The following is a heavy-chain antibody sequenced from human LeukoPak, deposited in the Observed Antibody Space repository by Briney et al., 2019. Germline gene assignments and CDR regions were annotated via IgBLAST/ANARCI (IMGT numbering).Heavy chain of an antibody. CDR3: ASGISRYCSGGSCYSWFDP. Sequence: SETLSLTCAGYGVSFSGYYWSWIPQPPGKGLEWIGEINHSGSTNYNPSLKSRDTISVDTSKNQFSLKLSSVTAADTAVYYCASGISRYCSGGSCYSWFDPWRQGSLLTVSS. CDR1: GVSFSGYY. V-gene: IGHV4-34*01. CDR2: INHSGST. J-gene: IGHJ5*02. D-gene: IGHD2-15*01.